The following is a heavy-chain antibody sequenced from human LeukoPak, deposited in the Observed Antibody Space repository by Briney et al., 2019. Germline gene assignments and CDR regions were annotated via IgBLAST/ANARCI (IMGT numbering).Heavy chain of an antibody. CDR3: ARGLDY. V-gene: IGHV3-48*01. Sequence: GGSLRLSCAASGFTFSSYSMNWVRQAPGKGLEWVSYISRSSSTIYYADSVKGRFTISRDNAKNSLYLQMNSLRAEDTAVYYCARGLDYWGQGTLVTVSS. CDR1: GFTFSSYS. J-gene: IGHJ4*02. CDR2: ISRSSSTI.